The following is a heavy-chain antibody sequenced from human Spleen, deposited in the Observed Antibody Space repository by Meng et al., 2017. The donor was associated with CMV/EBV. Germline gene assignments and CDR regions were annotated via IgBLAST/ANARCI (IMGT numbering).Heavy chain of an antibody. J-gene: IGHJ6*02. D-gene: IGHD3-16*01. CDR2: IYYNGGT. CDR1: GDSITTYY. V-gene: IGHV4-59*01. CDR3: ARMTGDPGYYYYGMDV. Sequence: SETLSLTCTVSGDSITTYYWSWIRQPPGKGLQWIGYIYYNGGTNYNPSLKSRVTISVDTSKNHFSLKLSSVTAADTAVYYCARMTGDPGYYYYGMDVWGQGTTVTVS.